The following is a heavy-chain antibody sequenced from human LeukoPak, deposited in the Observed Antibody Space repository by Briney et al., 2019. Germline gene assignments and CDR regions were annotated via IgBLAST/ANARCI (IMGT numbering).Heavy chain of an antibody. CDR1: GGTFSSYD. Sequence: ASVKVSCKTSGGTFSSYDMNWVRQAPGKGLEWVSSISSSSSYIYYADSVKGRFTISRDNAKNSLYLQMNSLRAEDTAVYYCARVKDYYDSSGGYWGQGTLVTVSS. CDR3: ARVKDYYDSSGGY. D-gene: IGHD3-22*01. J-gene: IGHJ4*02. V-gene: IGHV3-21*01. CDR2: ISSSSSYI.